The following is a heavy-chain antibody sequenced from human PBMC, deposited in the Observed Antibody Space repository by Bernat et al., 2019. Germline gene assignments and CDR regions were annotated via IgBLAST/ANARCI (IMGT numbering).Heavy chain of an antibody. V-gene: IGHV1-69*01. D-gene: IGHD3-16*02. Sequence: QVQLVQSGAEVKKPGSSVKVSCKASGGTFSSYAISWVRQAPGQGLDWMGGIIPIFGTANYAQKFQGRVTITADESTSTAYMELSSLRSEDTAVYYCARIYVWGSYRYRHWFDPWGQGTLVTVSS. CDR2: IIPIFGTA. CDR3: ARIYVWGSYRYRHWFDP. CDR1: GGTFSSYA. J-gene: IGHJ5*02.